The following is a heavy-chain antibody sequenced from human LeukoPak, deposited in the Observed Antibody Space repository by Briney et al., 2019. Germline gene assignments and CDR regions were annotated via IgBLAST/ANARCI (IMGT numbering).Heavy chain of an antibody. CDR2: IRYDGSNK. CDR1: GFTFSSYG. Sequence: GGSLRLSCAASGFTFSSYGMHWVRQAPGKGREWVAFIRYDGSNKYYVDSVKGRFTISRDNSKKTLYLQMNSLRAEDTAVYYCAKDREGPYCSGGSCYGYFQHWGQGTLVTVSS. V-gene: IGHV3-30*02. CDR3: AKDREGPYCSGGSCYGYFQH. J-gene: IGHJ1*01. D-gene: IGHD2-15*01.